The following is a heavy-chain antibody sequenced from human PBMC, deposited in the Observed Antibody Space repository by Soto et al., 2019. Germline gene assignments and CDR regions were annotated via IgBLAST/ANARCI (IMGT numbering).Heavy chain of an antibody. CDR1: GFTFSSYT. V-gene: IGHV3-21*01. CDR3: ASLSRFALDY. CDR2: ISSSSSYI. J-gene: IGHJ4*01. D-gene: IGHD3-10*01. Sequence: GGSLRHSCTASGFTFSSYTMNWVRQAPGKGLEWVSSISSSSSYIYYTDSVKGRFTISRDNAKNSLYLQMNSLRAEDTAVYYCASLSRFALDYWGQGNLVTGSS.